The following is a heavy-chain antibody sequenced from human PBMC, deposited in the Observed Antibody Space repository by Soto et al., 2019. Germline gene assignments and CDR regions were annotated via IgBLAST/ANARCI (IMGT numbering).Heavy chain of an antibody. CDR1: GFTFSNYA. D-gene: IGHD1-26*01. V-gene: IGHV3-23*01. CDR2: ISGGSDST. Sequence: GGSLRLSCVASGFTFSNYAMSWVRQAPGKGLDWVSAISGGSDSTYYADSVKGRFTISRDNSKNTLFLQMNSLRAEDTAVYYCAKEGIVPFDSWGQGTLVTVSS. J-gene: IGHJ4*02. CDR3: AKEGIVPFDS.